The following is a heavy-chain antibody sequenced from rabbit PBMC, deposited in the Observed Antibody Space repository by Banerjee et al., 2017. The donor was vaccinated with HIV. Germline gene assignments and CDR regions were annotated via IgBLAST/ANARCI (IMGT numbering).Heavy chain of an antibody. J-gene: IGHJ4*01. V-gene: IGHV1S40*01. Sequence: QSLEESGGDLVKPGASLTLTCTASGFSFSSSHGICWVRQAPGKGLEWIGCINTGSGSAYYANWAKGRFTISKTSSTTVTLQMTSLTAADTATYFCARDAGGDGYSNDLWGPGPLVTVS. CDR1: GFSFSSSHG. D-gene: IGHD7-1*01. CDR3: ARDAGGDGYSNDL. CDR2: INTGSGSA.